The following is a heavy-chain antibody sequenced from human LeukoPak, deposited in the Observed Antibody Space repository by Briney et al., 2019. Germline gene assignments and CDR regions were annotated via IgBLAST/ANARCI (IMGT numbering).Heavy chain of an antibody. CDR1: GGSITSYY. D-gene: IGHD1-26*01. V-gene: IGHV4-59*01. J-gene: IGHJ2*01. Sequence: SETLSLTCTVSGGSITSYYWSWIRQPPGKGLEWIGYIYYSGSTNYNPSLKRRVTISVDTSRNQFSLKLSSVTAADTAVYYCARRGANSGSYSHFDLWGRGTLVTVSS. CDR2: IYYSGST. CDR3: ARRGANSGSYSHFDL.